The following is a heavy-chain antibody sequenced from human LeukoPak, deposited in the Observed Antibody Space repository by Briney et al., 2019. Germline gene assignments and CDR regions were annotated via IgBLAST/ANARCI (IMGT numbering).Heavy chain of an antibody. CDR2: INHSGST. V-gene: IGHV4-34*01. CDR3: ARGAPSAPDY. Sequence: SETLSLTCAVYGGSFSVYYWSWIRQPPGKGLEWIGEINHSGSTNYNPSLKSRVTISVDTSKNQFSLKLSSVTAADTAMYYCARGAPSAPDYWGQGTLVTVSS. J-gene: IGHJ4*02. CDR1: GGSFSVYY.